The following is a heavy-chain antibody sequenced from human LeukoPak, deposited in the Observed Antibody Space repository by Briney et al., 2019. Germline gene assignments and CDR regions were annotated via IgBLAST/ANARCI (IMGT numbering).Heavy chain of an antibody. D-gene: IGHD3-9*01. CDR1: GFTVSSNY. Sequence: GGSLRLSCAASGFTVSSNYMSWVRQAPGKGLEWVSVIYSGGSTYYADSVKGRFTISADNSKNTLYLQMNSLRAEGTAVYYCAREDILTGFDYWGQGTLVTVSS. CDR2: IYSGGST. CDR3: AREDILTGFDY. V-gene: IGHV3-53*01. J-gene: IGHJ4*02.